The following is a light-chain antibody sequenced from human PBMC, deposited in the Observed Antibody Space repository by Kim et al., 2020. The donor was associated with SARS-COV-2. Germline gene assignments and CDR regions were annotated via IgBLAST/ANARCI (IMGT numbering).Light chain of an antibody. V-gene: IGKV3-20*01. J-gene: IGKJ4*01. CDR3: QQYASSVT. CDR1: QTVTSTS. CDR2: TAS. Sequence: SLSPGERATLSCRASQTVTSTSVAWYQQRPGQPLRLLIDTASSRAIGIPDRFSGSGSGTDFTITISRLEPEDFAVYHCQQYASSVTFGGGTKLEI.